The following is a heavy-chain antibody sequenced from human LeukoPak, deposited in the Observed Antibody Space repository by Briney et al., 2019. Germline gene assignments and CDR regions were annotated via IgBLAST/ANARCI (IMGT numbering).Heavy chain of an antibody. V-gene: IGHV1-18*01. CDR3: ASWVPIAVVPAASLVGDYYGMDV. J-gene: IGHJ6*02. CDR2: ISAYNGNT. Sequence: ASVKVSCKASGYTFTSYGISWVRQAPGQGLEWMGWISAYNGNTNYAQKLQGRVTMTTDTSTSTAYMELRSLRSDDTAVYYCASWVPIAVVPAASLVGDYYGMDVWGQGTTVTVSS. D-gene: IGHD2-2*01. CDR1: GYTFTSYG.